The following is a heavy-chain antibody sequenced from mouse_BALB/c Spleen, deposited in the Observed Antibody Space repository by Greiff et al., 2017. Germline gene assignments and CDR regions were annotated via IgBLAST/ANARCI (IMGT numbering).Heavy chain of an antibody. CDR3: ARRRGSYYAMDY. J-gene: IGHJ4*01. V-gene: IGHV5-6-2*01. Sequence: EVQGVESGGGLVKLGGSLKLSCAASGFTFSSYYMSWVRQTPEKRLELVAAINSNGGSTYYPDTVKGRFTISRDNAKNTLYLQMSSLKSEDTALYYCARRRGSYYAMDYWGQGTSVTVSS. CDR1: GFTFSSYY. CDR2: INSNGGST. D-gene: IGHD3-3*01.